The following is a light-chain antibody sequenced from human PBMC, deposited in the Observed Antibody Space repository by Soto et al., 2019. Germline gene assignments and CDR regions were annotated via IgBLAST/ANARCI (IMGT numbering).Light chain of an antibody. Sequence: DIQMTQSPSSLSASVGDRVIITCRASQSISSYLNWYQQKPGKAPKLLIYAASNLQSGVSSRFSGSGSGTDFTLTISSLHPEDFATYYCQQSYSTPLTFGGGTKVDIK. CDR3: QQSYSTPLT. J-gene: IGKJ4*01. CDR2: AAS. CDR1: QSISSY. V-gene: IGKV1-39*01.